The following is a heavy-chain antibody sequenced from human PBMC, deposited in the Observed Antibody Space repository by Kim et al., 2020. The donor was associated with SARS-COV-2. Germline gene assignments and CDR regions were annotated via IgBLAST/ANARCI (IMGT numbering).Heavy chain of an antibody. CDR2: IRSKAYGGTT. Sequence: GGSLRLSCTASGFTFGDYAMSWFRQAPGKGLEWVGFIRSKAYGGTTEYAASVKGRFTISRDDSKSIAYLQMNSLKTEDTAVYYCTRGVGTGTTTALAFDIWGQGTMVTVSS. CDR3: TRGVGTGTTTALAFDI. CDR1: GFTFGDYA. D-gene: IGHD1-1*01. V-gene: IGHV3-49*03. J-gene: IGHJ3*02.